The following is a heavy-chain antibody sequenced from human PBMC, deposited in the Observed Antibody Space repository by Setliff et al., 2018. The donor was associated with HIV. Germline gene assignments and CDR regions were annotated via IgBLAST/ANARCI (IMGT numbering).Heavy chain of an antibody. CDR1: GDSIVSDDSTSSHH. V-gene: IGHV4-59*11. D-gene: IGHD3-10*01. CDR3: VREGAGSGSYYLDF. J-gene: IGHJ4*02. CDR2: TPYSGST. Sequence: PSETLSLTCRFSGDSIVSDDSTSSHHCSWIRQPPGRGLEWIGTTPYSGSTNYNPSLRSRVTISLDTSTNQFSLRLNSVTAADTAHYFCVREGAGSGSYYLDFWGQGILVTVSS.